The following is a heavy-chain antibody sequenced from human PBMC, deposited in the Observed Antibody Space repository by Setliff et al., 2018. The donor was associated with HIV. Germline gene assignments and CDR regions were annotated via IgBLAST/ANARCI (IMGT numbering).Heavy chain of an antibody. CDR3: ARGSHDSLWSGYGEIWLDP. V-gene: IGHV4-61*09. J-gene: IGHJ5*02. D-gene: IGHD3-3*01. CDR1: GGSISSGVHY. Sequence: SETLSLTCTVSGGSISSGVHYWTWIRQPAGKGLEWIGHYYSSQNSNYNPSLGGRVTISVDTSKNQFSLKLTSVTAADTAVYYCARGSHDSLWSGYGEIWLDPWGQGTPVTVSS. CDR2: YYSSQNS.